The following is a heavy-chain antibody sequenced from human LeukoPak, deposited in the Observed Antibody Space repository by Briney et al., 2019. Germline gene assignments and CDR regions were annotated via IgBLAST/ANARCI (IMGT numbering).Heavy chain of an antibody. CDR3: ARHGTYSSRGWFDP. V-gene: IGHV4-38-2*02. J-gene: IGHJ5*02. CDR1: GYSISRGYY. Sequence: SETLSLTCNVSGYSISRGYYWGWIRQPPGKGLEWIASIFYSGTTHYNPSHQSRVTMSVDTSKNQFSLRLSSVTAADTAVYYCARHGTYSSRGWFDPWGQGTLVTVSS. D-gene: IGHD6-13*01. CDR2: IFYSGTT.